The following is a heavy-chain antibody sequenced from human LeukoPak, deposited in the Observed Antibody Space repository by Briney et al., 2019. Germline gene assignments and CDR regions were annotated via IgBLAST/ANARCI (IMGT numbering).Heavy chain of an antibody. D-gene: IGHD3-10*01. V-gene: IGHV3-30*04. Sequence: GTSLRLSCAASGFAFRSYAMHWVRQAPGKGLEWLAVVSAHGLDKFYADSVKGRFTISKDTSDNTLSLQMNSLRVGDTGLYYCARAFTPGIRRALWFGDLLRAQGTLVTVSS. CDR3: ARAFTPGIRRALWFGDLL. J-gene: IGHJ4*02. CDR2: VSAHGLDK. CDR1: GFAFRSYA.